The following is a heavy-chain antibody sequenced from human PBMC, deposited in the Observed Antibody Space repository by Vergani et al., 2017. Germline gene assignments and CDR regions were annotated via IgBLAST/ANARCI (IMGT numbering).Heavy chain of an antibody. CDR2: ISYDADRR. J-gene: IGHJ4*02. V-gene: IGHV3-30*18. D-gene: IGHD4-11*01. CDR1: GFSFRGHG. Sequence: QVHLVESGGGVVQPGRSLTLSCVASGFSFRGHGMHWVRQAPGKGLEWVAMISYDADRRDYGDFGKGRFTISRDSSKTVYLQMNSIRVEDTAMYFCAKDLSYSTAWPHFDYRGQGTLVTVSS. CDR3: AKDLSYSTAWPHFDY.